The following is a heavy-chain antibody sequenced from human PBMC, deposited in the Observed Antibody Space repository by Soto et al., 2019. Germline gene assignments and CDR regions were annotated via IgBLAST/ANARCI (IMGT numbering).Heavy chain of an antibody. CDR3: AKCSGILGGWFDP. J-gene: IGHJ5*02. V-gene: IGHV3-9*01. Sequence: GGSLRLSCAASGFTFDDYAMHWVRQAPGKGLEWVSGISWNSGSIGYADSVKGRFTISRDNAKNSLYLQMNSLRVEDTALYYCAKCSGILGGWFDPWGQGTLVTVSS. CDR1: GFTFDDYA. CDR2: ISWNSGSI. D-gene: IGHD3-10*01.